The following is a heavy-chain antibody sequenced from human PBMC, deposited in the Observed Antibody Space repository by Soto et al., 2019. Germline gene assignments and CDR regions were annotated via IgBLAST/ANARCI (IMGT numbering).Heavy chain of an antibody. D-gene: IGHD3-16*01. J-gene: IGHJ5*02. CDR3: AGGGNWFDP. V-gene: IGHV4-59*01. Sequence: PSEALSVTCIFSGGSISNYYWTWVRQSPEKGLDRIGYMYYNGNINYNPSLKSRVTISIDTSKNQFSLTLKSVTAADTAVYYCAGGGNWFDPWGQGVLVTV. CDR2: MYYNGNI. CDR1: GGSISNYY.